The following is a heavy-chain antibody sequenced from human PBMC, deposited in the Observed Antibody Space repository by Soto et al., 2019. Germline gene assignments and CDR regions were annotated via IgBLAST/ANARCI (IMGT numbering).Heavy chain of an antibody. CDR2: ISVYNDNT. Sequence: GASVKVSCKVSGYPFSSYGFSWVRQAPGQGLEWMGWISVYNDNTNYAQKLQGRVTMTTDTSTSTAYMELRSLRSDDTAVYYCARLRCSSTSCYTGYYYYVMDVWGQGTTVTSP. D-gene: IGHD2-2*02. CDR1: GYPFSSYG. V-gene: IGHV1-18*04. J-gene: IGHJ6*02. CDR3: ARLRCSSTSCYTGYYYYVMDV.